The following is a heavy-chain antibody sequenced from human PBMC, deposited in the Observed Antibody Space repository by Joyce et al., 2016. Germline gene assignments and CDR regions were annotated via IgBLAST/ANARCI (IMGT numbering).Heavy chain of an antibody. CDR2: ISYDGGNK. CDR1: GFTPFTSFA. J-gene: IGHJ6*02. V-gene: IGHV3-30*01. D-gene: IGHD6-13*01. Sequence: QVQLVESGGGVVQPGRSLRRSCAASGFTPFTSFAMHWVRQAPGKGLEWVALISYDGGNKNYEDAVKGRFTISRDNAKNTMYLQMNSLRVEDTAVYYCARGDPRIATEFYGLDVWGQGTTVTVSS. CDR3: ARGDPRIATEFYGLDV.